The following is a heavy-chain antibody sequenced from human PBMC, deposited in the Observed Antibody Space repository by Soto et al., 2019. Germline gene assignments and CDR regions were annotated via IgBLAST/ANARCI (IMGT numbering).Heavy chain of an antibody. D-gene: IGHD2-15*01. V-gene: IGHV3-23*01. CDR1: GFSFVDTA. Sequence: GGLLRRSCTASGFSFVDTAMTWVRQAPGKGLEWVSSISDSGSTTYYADSVKGRFTISRDNSKNTLSLQMNTLRADDTAIYYCAKNHVSLIVVKIAFAFWGQGTMVTVS. CDR2: ISDSGSTT. J-gene: IGHJ3*01. CDR3: AKNHVSLIVVKIAFAF.